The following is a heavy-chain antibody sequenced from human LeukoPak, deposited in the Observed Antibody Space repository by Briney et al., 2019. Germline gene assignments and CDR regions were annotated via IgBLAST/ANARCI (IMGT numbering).Heavy chain of an antibody. D-gene: IGHD2-2*01. V-gene: IGHV3-64*01. Sequence: AGGSLRLSCAASGFTFSNYAMHWVRQAPGKGLEYVSGISSNGGRTYYANSVKGRFTISRDNSKNTLYLQMNSLRAEDTAVYYCAKAPLPYQLLRVYFDYWGQGTLVTVSS. J-gene: IGHJ4*02. CDR3: AKAPLPYQLLRVYFDY. CDR1: GFTFSNYA. CDR2: ISSNGGRT.